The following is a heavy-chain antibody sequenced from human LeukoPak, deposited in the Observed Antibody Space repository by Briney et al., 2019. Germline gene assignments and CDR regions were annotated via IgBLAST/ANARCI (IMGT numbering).Heavy chain of an antibody. V-gene: IGHV3-23*01. CDR1: GFTFSSYA. CDR3: AKGGKWDVTPFDY. J-gene: IGHJ4*02. CDR2: ISGGGGST. Sequence: GGSLRLSCAASGFTFSSYAMTWVRQAPGKGLEWVSTISGGGGSTYYADSVKGRFTISRDNSKNTLYLQVNSLRAEDTAVYYCAKGGKWDVTPFDYWGQGTLVTVSS. D-gene: IGHD1-26*01.